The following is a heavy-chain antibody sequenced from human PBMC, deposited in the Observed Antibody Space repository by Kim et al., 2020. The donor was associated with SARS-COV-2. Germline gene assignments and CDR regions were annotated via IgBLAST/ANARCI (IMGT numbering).Heavy chain of an antibody. CDR2: INHSGST. D-gene: IGHD3-22*01. CDR3: ARARGVVITDPFRTGGKKYEMDV. Sequence: SETLSLTCAVYGGSFSGYYWNWIRQPPGKGLEWIGEINHSGSTNYNPSLKSRVTISVDTSKNQVSLKLSSVTAADTAVYYCARARGVVITDPFRTGGKKYEMDVWGLGTTVTVSS. V-gene: IGHV4-34*01. CDR1: GGSFSGYY. J-gene: IGHJ6*02.